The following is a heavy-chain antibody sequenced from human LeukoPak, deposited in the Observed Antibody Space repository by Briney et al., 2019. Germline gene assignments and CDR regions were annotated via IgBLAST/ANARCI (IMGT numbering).Heavy chain of an antibody. D-gene: IGHD6-25*01. CDR2: IYPDDSDT. J-gene: IGHJ4*02. Sequence: GESLKISCKGSGYSFSLYWIGWVRQMPGRGLEWMGIIYPDDSDTRYSPSFQGQVAISADKSINTAYLQWSSLKASDTAMYYCARRDRSGLNVDYWGQGTLVSVSS. CDR1: GYSFSLYW. CDR3: ARRDRSGLNVDY. V-gene: IGHV5-51*01.